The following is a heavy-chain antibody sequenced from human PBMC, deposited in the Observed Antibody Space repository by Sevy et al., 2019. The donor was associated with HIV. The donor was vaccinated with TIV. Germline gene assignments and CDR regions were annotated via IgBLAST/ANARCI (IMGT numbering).Heavy chain of an antibody. D-gene: IGHD5-18*01. CDR1: GFTFSDYY. V-gene: IGHV3-11*06. J-gene: IGHJ4*02. Sequence: GGSLRLSCTASGFTFSDYYMSWIRQAPGKGLEWVSDISTSSNYINYADSVKGRVTISRHNAKNSLYRQMNSLRAEDTAVYCCARVRYNDGQHYFDYWGQGTLVTVSS. CDR3: ARVRYNDGQHYFDY. CDR2: ISTSSNYI.